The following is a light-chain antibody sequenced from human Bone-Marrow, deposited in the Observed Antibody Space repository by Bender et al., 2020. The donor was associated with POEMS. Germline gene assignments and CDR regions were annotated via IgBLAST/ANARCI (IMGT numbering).Light chain of an antibody. Sequence: SYVLTQPPSVAVAPGQTAKITCGETNIGTEGVHWYQQKPGQAPVLVLYDDSDRPSGIPERFSGSISANTATLTITRVEAGDEADYYCQVWDANTAIFGGGTKLTVL. J-gene: IGLJ2*01. CDR1: NIGTEG. V-gene: IGLV3-21*02. CDR2: DDS. CDR3: QVWDANTAI.